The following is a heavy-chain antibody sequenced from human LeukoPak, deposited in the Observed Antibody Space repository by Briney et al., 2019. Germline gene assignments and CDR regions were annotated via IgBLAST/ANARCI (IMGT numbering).Heavy chain of an antibody. D-gene: IGHD6-19*01. CDR1: DDSITIYY. CDR2: IDHTGIT. V-gene: IGHV4-59*01. J-gene: IGHJ4*02. Sequence: SETLSLTCTVSDDSITIYYWSWIRQPPGKGLEWIGYIDHTGITNYNPSLNSRVTISRDTSKNHFSLELSSATAADTAVYYCARELASGWTHWGQGTLVTVSS. CDR3: ARELASGWTH.